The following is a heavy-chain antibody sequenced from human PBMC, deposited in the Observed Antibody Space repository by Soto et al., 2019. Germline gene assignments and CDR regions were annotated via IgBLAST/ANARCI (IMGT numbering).Heavy chain of an antibody. CDR3: ARGSERWELLRRGKWFDP. CDR2: IIPIFGTA. D-gene: IGHD1-26*01. V-gene: IGHV1-69*13. CDR1: GGTFSSYA. Sequence: VKVSCKASGGTFSSYAISWVRQAPGQGLEWMGGIIPIFGTANYAQKFQGRVTITADESTSTAYMELSSLRSEDTAVYYCARGSERWELLRRGKWFDPWGQGTLVTVSS. J-gene: IGHJ5*02.